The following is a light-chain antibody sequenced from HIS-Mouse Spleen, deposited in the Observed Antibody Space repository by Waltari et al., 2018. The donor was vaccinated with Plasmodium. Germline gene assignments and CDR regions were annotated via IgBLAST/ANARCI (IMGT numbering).Light chain of an antibody. Sequence: DIQLTQSPSSVSASEGDDVPITCRASQSISNYLNWYQQKPGKAPKFLIYAASTLQSGVPSRFSGSGSGTDFTLTISSLQPEDFATYYCQQSYSTWTFGQGTKVEIK. CDR1: QSISNY. J-gene: IGKJ1*01. CDR3: QQSYSTWT. CDR2: AAS. V-gene: IGKV1-39*01.